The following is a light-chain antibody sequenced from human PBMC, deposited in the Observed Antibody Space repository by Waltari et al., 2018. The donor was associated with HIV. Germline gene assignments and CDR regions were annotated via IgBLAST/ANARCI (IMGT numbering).Light chain of an antibody. Sequence: QSALTQPASVSGSPGQSITISCTGTSSDVGGYNYVSWYQQHPGKAPKLMIYEVSNLPSGVSNRFSGSKSCNTASLTISGLQAEDEADYYCSSYTSSSTLVFGGGTKLTVL. CDR1: SSDVGGYNY. CDR3: SSYTSSSTLV. CDR2: EVS. J-gene: IGLJ2*01. V-gene: IGLV2-14*01.